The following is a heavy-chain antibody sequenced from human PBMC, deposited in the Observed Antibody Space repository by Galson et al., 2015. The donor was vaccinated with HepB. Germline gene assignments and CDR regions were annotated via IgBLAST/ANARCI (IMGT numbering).Heavy chain of an antibody. V-gene: IGHV2-5*02. CDR2: IYWDDDK. CDR3: AHRLGGARYFDY. J-gene: IGHJ4*02. D-gene: IGHD3-16*01. Sequence: PALVKPTQTLTLTCTFSGFSLSTSGVDVGWIRQPPGKALEWLALIYWDDDKRYSPSLKSRLTTTKDTSKNQVVLTMTNMDPVDTATYYCAHRLGGARYFDYWGQGTLVTVSS. CDR1: GFSLSTSGVD.